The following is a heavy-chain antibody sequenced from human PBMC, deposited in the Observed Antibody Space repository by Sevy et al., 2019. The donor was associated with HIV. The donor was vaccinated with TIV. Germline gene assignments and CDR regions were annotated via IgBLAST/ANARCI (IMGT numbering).Heavy chain of an antibody. J-gene: IGHJ5*02. V-gene: IGHV4-34*01. CDR3: ARSPPLVVVPGAPSWFDP. Sequence: SETLSLTCAVHDGSFSGYYWNWIRQLPGKGLEWIGEINESGITYYNPSPKSRVTISVDTSKKQFSLKLNSVTAVDSAVYFCARSPPLVVVPGAPSWFDPWGQGTLVTVSS. D-gene: IGHD2-2*01. CDR1: DGSFSGYY. CDR2: INESGIT.